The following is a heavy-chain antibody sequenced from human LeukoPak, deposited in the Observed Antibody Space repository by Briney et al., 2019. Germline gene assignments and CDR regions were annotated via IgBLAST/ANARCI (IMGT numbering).Heavy chain of an antibody. CDR1: GFTFSSYD. V-gene: IGHV3-30*02. CDR3: ASRAFGGSSDYPYYYYMDV. D-gene: IGHD3-3*01. Sequence: PGGSLRLSCAASGFTFSSYDMHWVRQAPGKGLEWVAFIRNDGSNKYYADSVKGRFTISRDNAKNSLYLQMNSLRAEDTAVYYCASRAFGGSSDYPYYYYMDVWGKGTTVTVSS. J-gene: IGHJ6*03. CDR2: IRNDGSNK.